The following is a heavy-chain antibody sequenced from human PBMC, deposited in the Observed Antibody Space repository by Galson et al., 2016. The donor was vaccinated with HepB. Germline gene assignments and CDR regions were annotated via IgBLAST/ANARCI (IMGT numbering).Heavy chain of an antibody. Sequence: SLRLSCAASGFTFTSYDMSWVRQAPGKGLEWVSSITNGGITTHYTDSVKGRFTISRDNSKNTLYLQMNSLRAEDTAVYYCANARGGWTFDIWGQGTMVTVSS. J-gene: IGHJ3*02. D-gene: IGHD5-12*01. CDR1: GFTFTSYD. CDR2: ITNGGITT. CDR3: ANARGGWTFDI. V-gene: IGHV3-23*01.